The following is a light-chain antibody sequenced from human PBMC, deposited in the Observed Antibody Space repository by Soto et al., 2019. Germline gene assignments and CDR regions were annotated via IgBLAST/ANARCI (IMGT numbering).Light chain of an antibody. V-gene: IGLV1-44*01. CDR3: AAWDNSLSTFYV. CDR1: NSNIGTNT. J-gene: IGLJ1*01. Sequence: QSVLTQPPSASGTPGQRVSISCSGSNSNIGTNTVNWYQQFPGTAPKLLIYNNNQRPSGVPDRFSGSKSGTSASLAISGLQSEDEADYYCAAWDNSLSTFYVFVTGTKVTVL. CDR2: NNN.